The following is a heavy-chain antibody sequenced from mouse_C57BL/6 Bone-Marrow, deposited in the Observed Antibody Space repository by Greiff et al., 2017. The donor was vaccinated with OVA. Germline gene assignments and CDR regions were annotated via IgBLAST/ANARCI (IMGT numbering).Heavy chain of an antibody. J-gene: IGHJ2*01. D-gene: IGHD2-3*01. Sequence: QVQLQQSGAELMKPGASVKLSCKATGYTFTGYWIEWVKQRPGHGLEWIGEILPGSGSTNYNEKFKGKATFTAYTSSNTAYMQLSSLTTEDSAIYYCARIYDGYYPFDYWGQGTTLTVSS. CDR3: ARIYDGYYPFDY. V-gene: IGHV1-9*01. CDR2: ILPGSGST. CDR1: GYTFTGYW.